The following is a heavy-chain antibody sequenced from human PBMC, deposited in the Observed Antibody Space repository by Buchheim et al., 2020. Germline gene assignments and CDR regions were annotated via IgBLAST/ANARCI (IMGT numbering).Heavy chain of an antibody. CDR2: IDPRCGSVSNI. CDR1: GYTFRNYC. Sequence: QVQLVQSEAEVKKPGASVTVSCKTSGYTFRNYCIHWLRQAPGQGLEWMGIIDPRCGSVSNIRYGQKFQDRVTLISDPSTSPIYMELSSLRSDDTAIYYCARTYDSSGYSNFDYWGQGT. V-gene: IGHV1-46*01. J-gene: IGHJ4*02. D-gene: IGHD3-22*01. CDR3: ARTYDSSGYSNFDY.